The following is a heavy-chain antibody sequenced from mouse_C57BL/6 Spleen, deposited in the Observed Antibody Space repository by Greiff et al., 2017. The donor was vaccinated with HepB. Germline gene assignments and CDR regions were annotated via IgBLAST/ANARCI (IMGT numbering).Heavy chain of an antibody. V-gene: IGHV1-15*01. CDR2: IDPETGGT. J-gene: IGHJ2*01. Sequence: VQLQQSGAELVRPGASVTLSCKASGYTFTDYELHWVKQTPVHGLEWIGAIDPETGGTAYNQKFKGKAILTADKSSSTAYMELRSLTSEDSAVYYCITTLEPHYFDYWGQGTTLTVSS. D-gene: IGHD1-1*01. CDR3: ITTLEPHYFDY. CDR1: GYTFTDYE.